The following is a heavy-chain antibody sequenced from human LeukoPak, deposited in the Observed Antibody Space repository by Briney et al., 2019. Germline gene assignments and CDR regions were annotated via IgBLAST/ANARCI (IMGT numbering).Heavy chain of an antibody. CDR2: IKQDGSEK. CDR3: ARDRRRDGYNLGSTYAFDI. CDR1: GFTFSDYY. Sequence: GGSLRLSCAASGFTFSDYYMSWIRQAPGKGLEWVANIKQDGSEKYYVDSVQGRFTISRDNAKNSLYLQMHSLRAEDTAVYYCARDRRRDGYNLGSTYAFDIWGQGTMVTVSS. J-gene: IGHJ3*02. V-gene: IGHV3-7*01. D-gene: IGHD5-24*01.